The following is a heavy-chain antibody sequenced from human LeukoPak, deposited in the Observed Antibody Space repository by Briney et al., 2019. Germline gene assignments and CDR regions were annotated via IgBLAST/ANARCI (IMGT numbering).Heavy chain of an antibody. Sequence: SETLSLTCTVSGGSISSYYWSWIRQPPGKGLEWIGYIYYSGSTNYNPSLKSRVTISVDTSKNQFSLKLSSVTAADTAVYYCARDRYYDSSGYSYWGQGTLVIVSS. CDR3: ARDRYYDSSGYSY. CDR2: IYYSGST. CDR1: GGSISSYY. J-gene: IGHJ4*02. D-gene: IGHD3-22*01. V-gene: IGHV4-59*01.